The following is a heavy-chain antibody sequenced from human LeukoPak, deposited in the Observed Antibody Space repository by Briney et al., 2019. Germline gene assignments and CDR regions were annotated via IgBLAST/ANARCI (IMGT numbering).Heavy chain of an antibody. J-gene: IGHJ6*02. CDR2: INHSGST. CDR3: ARATPHIVVVTTIWSYYGMDV. CDR1: GGSFSGYY. V-gene: IGHV4-34*01. Sequence: SETLSLTCAVYGGSFSGYYWSWIRQPPGKVLEWIGEINHSGSTNYNPSLKSRVTISVDTSKNQFSLKLSSVTAADTAVYYCARATPHIVVVTTIWSYYGMDVWGQGTTVTVSS. D-gene: IGHD2-21*02.